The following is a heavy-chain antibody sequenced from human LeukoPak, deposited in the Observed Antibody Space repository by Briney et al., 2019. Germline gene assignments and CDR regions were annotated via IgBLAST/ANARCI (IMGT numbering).Heavy chain of an antibody. D-gene: IGHD3-10*01. J-gene: IGHJ4*02. CDR1: GFIFSNYA. CDR2: IRGGGGVT. CDR3: AKEYDSGGYGAYFDY. V-gene: IGHV3-23*01. Sequence: GGSLRLSCAASGFIFSNYAMNWVRQAPGKGLEWVSVIRGGGGVTFYADPVKGRFTLSRDNSRNTLDLQMNSLGPEDTAVYYCAKEYDSGGYGAYFDYWGQGTLVTVSS.